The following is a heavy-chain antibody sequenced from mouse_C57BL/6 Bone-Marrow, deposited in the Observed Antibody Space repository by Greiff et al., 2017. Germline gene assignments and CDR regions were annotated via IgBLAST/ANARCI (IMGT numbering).Heavy chain of an antibody. CDR2: IYPGDGDT. CDR1: GYAFSSYW. CDR3: ARKGFGDYYGRSGFAY. J-gene: IGHJ3*01. D-gene: IGHD1-1*01. Sequence: QVQLQQSGAELVKPGASVQISCKASGYAFSSYWMNWVKQRPGKGLEWIGQIYPGDGDTNYNGKFKGKATLTADKSSSTAYMQLSSLTSEDSAVYFCARKGFGDYYGRSGFAYWGQGTLVTVSA. V-gene: IGHV1-80*01.